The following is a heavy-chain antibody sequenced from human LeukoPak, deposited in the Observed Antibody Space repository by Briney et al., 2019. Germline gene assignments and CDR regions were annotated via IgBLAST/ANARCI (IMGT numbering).Heavy chain of an antibody. CDR2: IYYSGST. V-gene: IGHV4-59*01. CDR3: ARGSAYYDFWSGYSPLGRWFDP. Sequence: PSETLSLTCTVSGGSINSYYWSWIRQPPGKGLEWIGYIYYSGSTNYNPSLKSRVTISVDTSKNQFSLKLSSVTAADTAVYYCARGSAYYDFWSGYSPLGRWFDPRGQGTLVTVSS. D-gene: IGHD3-3*01. CDR1: GGSINSYY. J-gene: IGHJ5*02.